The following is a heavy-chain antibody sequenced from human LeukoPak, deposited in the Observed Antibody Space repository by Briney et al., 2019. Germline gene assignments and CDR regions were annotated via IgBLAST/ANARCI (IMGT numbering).Heavy chain of an antibody. CDR2: FDPEDGET. J-gene: IGHJ4*02. CDR3: ATDPRYYDSSGYAS. V-gene: IGHV1-24*01. CDR1: GYTLTELS. D-gene: IGHD3-22*01. Sequence: VASVKVSCKVSGYTLTELSMHWVRQAPGKGLEWMGGFDPEDGETIYAQKFQGRVTMTEDTSTDTAYMELSSLRSEDTAVYYCATDPRYYDSSGYASWGQGTLVTVSP.